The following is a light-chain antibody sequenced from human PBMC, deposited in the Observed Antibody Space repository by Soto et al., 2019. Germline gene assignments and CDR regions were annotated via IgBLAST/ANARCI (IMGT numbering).Light chain of an antibody. CDR2: KAS. Sequence: DIQITQSPSTRPASVGDRVTITCRASQSISSWLAWYQQIPGKAPKALIYKASRLESGVRSRFRGSGAGPECTRTISSLQHDDVATYSCPQYNSYLWAFGQGTKVDIK. CDR3: PQYNSYLWA. J-gene: IGKJ1*01. V-gene: IGKV1-5*03. CDR1: QSISSW.